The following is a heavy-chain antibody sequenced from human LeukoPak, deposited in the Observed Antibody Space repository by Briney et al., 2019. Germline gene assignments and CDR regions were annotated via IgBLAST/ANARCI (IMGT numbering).Heavy chain of an antibody. CDR2: INPNSGGT. D-gene: IGHD6-13*01. Sequence: GASVKVSCKASGYTFTGYYMHWVRQAPGQGLEWMGWINPNSGGTNYAQKFQGWVTMTRDTSISTAYMELSSLRSEDTAVYYCARVTRYSSSLDYWGQGTLVTVSS. V-gene: IGHV1-2*04. J-gene: IGHJ4*02. CDR1: GYTFTGYY. CDR3: ARVTRYSSSLDY.